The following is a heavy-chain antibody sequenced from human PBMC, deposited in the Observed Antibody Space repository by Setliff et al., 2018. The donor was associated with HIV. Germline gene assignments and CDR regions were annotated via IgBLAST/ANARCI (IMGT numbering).Heavy chain of an antibody. D-gene: IGHD1-1*01. J-gene: IGHJ4*02. CDR1: GASINTNDYS. Sequence: SETLSLTCTVSGASINTNDYSWTWIRQSPGEALEWTGGIYHGGIAYYNPSLESRLTISVDKPKNQFSLMVSSVTDADTAIYFCARGGDAYKLGNFWGQGTLVTVSS. CDR3: ARGGDAYKLGNF. V-gene: IGHV4-30-4*08. CDR2: IYHGGIA.